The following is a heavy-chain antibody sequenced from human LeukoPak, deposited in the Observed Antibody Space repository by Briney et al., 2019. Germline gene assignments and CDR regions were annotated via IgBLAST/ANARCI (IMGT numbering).Heavy chain of an antibody. CDR3: ARANLNDFWSGYSSNWFDP. J-gene: IGHJ5*02. CDR1: GGSISSSNW. Sequence: SETLSLTCAVSGGSISSSNWWSWVRQPPGKGLEWIGEIYHSGSTNYNPSLKSRVTISVDKSKNQFSLKLSSVTAADTAVYYCARANLNDFWSGYSSNWFDPWGQGTLVTVSS. V-gene: IGHV4-4*02. D-gene: IGHD3-3*01. CDR2: IYHSGST.